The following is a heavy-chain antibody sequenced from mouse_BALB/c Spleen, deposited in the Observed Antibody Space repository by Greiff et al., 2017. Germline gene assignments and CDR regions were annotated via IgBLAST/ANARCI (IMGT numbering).Heavy chain of an antibody. D-gene: IGHD2-3*01. CDR3: ARRGRNGYSYAMDY. Sequence: VQLQQSGPELVKPGASVKVSCKASGYAFTSYNMYWVKQSHGKSLEWIGYIDPYNGGTSYDQKFKGKATLTVDKSSSTAYMHLNSLTSEDSAVYYCARRGRNGYSYAMDYWGQGTSVTVSS. CDR1: GYAFTSYN. J-gene: IGHJ4*01. V-gene: IGHV1S135*01. CDR2: IDPYNGGT.